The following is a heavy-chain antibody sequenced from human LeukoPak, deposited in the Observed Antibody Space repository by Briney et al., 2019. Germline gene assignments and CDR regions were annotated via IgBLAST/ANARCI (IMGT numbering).Heavy chain of an antibody. CDR1: GGTFSSYA. D-gene: IGHD5-18*01. CDR2: IIPIFGTA. CDR3: ARRRGYSYGYLDY. J-gene: IGHJ4*02. V-gene: IGHV1-69*13. Sequence: SVRVSCKASGGTFSSYAISWVRQAPGQGLEWMGRIIPIFGTANYAQKFQGRVTITADESTSTAYMELSSLRSEDTAVYYCARRRGYSYGYLDYWGQGTLVTVSS.